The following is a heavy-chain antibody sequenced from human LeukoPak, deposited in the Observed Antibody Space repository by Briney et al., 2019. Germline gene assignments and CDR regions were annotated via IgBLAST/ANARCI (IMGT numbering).Heavy chain of an antibody. D-gene: IGHD6-13*01. Sequence: GGSLRLSCAASGFTFNNYWMSWVRQAPGKGLEWVANIKQDGTEKYYVDSVKGRFTISRDNAKNSPYLQMNSLRAEDTAVYYCARDNWSGIGFYFDYWGQGTLVTVSS. J-gene: IGHJ4*02. CDR1: GFTFNNYW. CDR2: IKQDGTEK. V-gene: IGHV3-7*01. CDR3: ARDNWSGIGFYFDY.